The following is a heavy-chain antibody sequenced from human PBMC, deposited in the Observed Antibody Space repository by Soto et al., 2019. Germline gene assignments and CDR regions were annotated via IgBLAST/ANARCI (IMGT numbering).Heavy chain of an antibody. CDR3: ARGYDTALAPIF. D-gene: IGHD5-18*01. CDR1: GGSFSSYH. J-gene: IGHJ4*02. V-gene: IGHV4-34*01. Sequence: SETLSLTCAVYGGSFSSYHWSWIRQTPGKGLEWIGEINHLTTTNYNPSLKSRVIISLDTPKKQFSLKLSSVTAADTAVYYCARGYDTALAPIFWGQGILGTVSS. CDR2: INHLTTT.